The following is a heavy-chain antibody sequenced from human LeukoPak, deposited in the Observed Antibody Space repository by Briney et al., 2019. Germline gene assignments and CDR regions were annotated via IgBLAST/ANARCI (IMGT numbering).Heavy chain of an antibody. CDR2: IYYSGST. V-gene: IGHV4-39*01. CDR1: GGSISSSSYY. Sequence: SETLSLTCTVSGGSISSSSYYWGWIRQPPGKGLEWIGSIYYSGSTYYNPSLKSRVTISVDTSKNQFSLKLSSVTAADTAVYYCASGIYEAYCGGDCYSFDYWGQGTLVTVSS. D-gene: IGHD2-21*02. CDR3: ASGIYEAYCGGDCYSFDY. J-gene: IGHJ4*02.